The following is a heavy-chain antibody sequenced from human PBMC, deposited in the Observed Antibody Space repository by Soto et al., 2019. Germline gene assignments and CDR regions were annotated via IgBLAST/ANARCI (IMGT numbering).Heavy chain of an antibody. CDR2: IWYDGSNK. D-gene: IGHD6-6*01. CDR3: ARCLGSSSRLGVDY. Sequence: QVQLVESGGGVVQPGRSLRLSCVASGFTFSSYGMHWVRQAPGKGLEWVAVIWYDGSNKYYADSVKGRFTISRDNSKNTLYLQMNSLRAEDTAVYYCARCLGSSSRLGVDYWGQGTLVTVSS. J-gene: IGHJ4*02. CDR1: GFTFSSYG. V-gene: IGHV3-33*01.